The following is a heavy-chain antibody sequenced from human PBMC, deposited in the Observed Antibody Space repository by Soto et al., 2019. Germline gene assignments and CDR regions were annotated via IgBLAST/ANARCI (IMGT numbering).Heavy chain of an antibody. CDR3: ASSRVVTTYFDY. D-gene: IGHD2-21*02. V-gene: IGHV4-30-2*06. CDR2: IYNSGST. J-gene: IGHJ4*02. Sequence: PSETLSLTCAVSGISISRAGYSWSWIRQSPGKGLEWIGYIYNSGSTFYNPSLKSRLTISVDRSKNQLSLQLNSVTAADTAVYYCASSRVVTTYFDYWGQGTLVTVSS. CDR1: GISISRAGYS.